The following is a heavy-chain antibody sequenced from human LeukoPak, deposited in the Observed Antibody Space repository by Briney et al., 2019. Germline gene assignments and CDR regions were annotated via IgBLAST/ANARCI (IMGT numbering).Heavy chain of an antibody. Sequence: NPSGTLSLTCAVSGGSISSSNWWSWVRQPPGKGLEWIGEIYHSGSPNYNPSLKSRVTISVDTSKNQFSLKLSSVTAADTAVYYCARHFWGPTGATHYWGQGTLVTVSS. J-gene: IGHJ4*02. CDR1: GGSISSSNW. V-gene: IGHV4-4*02. CDR3: ARHFWGPTGATHY. D-gene: IGHD3-3*02. CDR2: IYHSGSP.